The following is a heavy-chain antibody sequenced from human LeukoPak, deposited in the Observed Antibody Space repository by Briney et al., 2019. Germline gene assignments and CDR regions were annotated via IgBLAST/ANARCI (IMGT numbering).Heavy chain of an antibody. Sequence: PSETLSLTCTVSGGSISSGDYYWSWIRQPPGKGLEWIGYIYYSGSTYYNPSLKSRVTISVDTSKNQFSLKLSSVTAAGTAVYYCARAYCGGDCTYYYYGMDVWGQGTTVTVSS. V-gene: IGHV4-30-4*01. CDR1: GGSISSGDYY. D-gene: IGHD2-21*02. CDR2: IYYSGST. CDR3: ARAYCGGDCTYYYYGMDV. J-gene: IGHJ6*02.